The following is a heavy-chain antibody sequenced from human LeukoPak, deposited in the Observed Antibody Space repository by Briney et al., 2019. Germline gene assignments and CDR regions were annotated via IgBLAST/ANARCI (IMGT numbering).Heavy chain of an antibody. CDR2: INSDGSST. Sequence: GGSLRLSCAASGFTFSSYGMHWVRQAPGKGLEWVSRINSDGSSTSYADSVKGRFTISRDNAKNMLYLQMNSLRAEDTAVYYCSTTPYYDSGGYYYSYWGQGTLVTVSS. V-gene: IGHV3-74*01. CDR1: GFTFSSYG. CDR3: STTPYYDSGGYYYSY. J-gene: IGHJ4*02. D-gene: IGHD3-22*01.